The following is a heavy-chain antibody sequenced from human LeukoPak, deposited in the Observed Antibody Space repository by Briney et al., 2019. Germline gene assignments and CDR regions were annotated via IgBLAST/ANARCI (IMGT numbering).Heavy chain of an antibody. J-gene: IGHJ6*02. CDR3: ARDIVVVTAVPYGMDV. CDR2: IKQDGSEK. D-gene: IGHD2-21*02. Sequence: PGGSLRLSCAASGFTFSSYWMSWVRQAPGKGLEWVANIKQDGSEKYYVDSVKGRFTIPRDNAKNSLYLQMNSLRAEDTAVYYCARDIVVVTAVPYGMDVWGQGTTVTVSS. CDR1: GFTFSSYW. V-gene: IGHV3-7*01.